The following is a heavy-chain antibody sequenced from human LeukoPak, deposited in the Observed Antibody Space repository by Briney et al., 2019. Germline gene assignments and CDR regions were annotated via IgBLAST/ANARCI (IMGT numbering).Heavy chain of an antibody. Sequence: SETLSLTCAVYGVSFSGYYWSWIRQPPGKGLEWIGEINHSGSTNYNPSLKSRLHITVDAHKNQFSLKLRSVTAANTAVYYCARVVEWLLFSNWFDPWGQGTLVTVSS. CDR3: ARVVEWLLFSNWFDP. CDR2: INHSGST. CDR1: GVSFSGYY. J-gene: IGHJ5*02. D-gene: IGHD3-3*01. V-gene: IGHV4-34*01.